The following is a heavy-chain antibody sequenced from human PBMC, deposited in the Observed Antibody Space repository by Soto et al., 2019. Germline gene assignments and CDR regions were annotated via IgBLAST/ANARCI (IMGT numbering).Heavy chain of an antibody. CDR2: ISYDGSNK. CDR1: GFTFSSYC. J-gene: IGHJ3*02. V-gene: IGHV3-30*18. CDR3: AKDLTVSWLRQSFYDAFDI. Sequence: GGALRLSCAAPGFTFSSYCMHWVRPAPGKGLEWVAVISYDGSNKYYADSVKGRFTISRDNSKNTLYLQMNSLRAEDTAVYYCAKDLTVSWLRQSFYDAFDIWGQGTMVTVSS. D-gene: IGHD6-13*01.